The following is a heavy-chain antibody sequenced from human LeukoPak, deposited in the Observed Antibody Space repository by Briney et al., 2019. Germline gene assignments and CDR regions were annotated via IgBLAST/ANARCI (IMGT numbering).Heavy chain of an antibody. CDR1: GGSISSYY. D-gene: IGHD3-10*01. CDR3: ASFSYYGSGPDY. V-gene: IGHV4-59*01. Sequence: SETLSLTCTVSGGSISSYYWSWIRQPPGKGLEWIGYIYYSGSTNYNPSLKSRVTISVDTSKNQFSLKLSSVTAADTAVYYCASFSYYGSGPDYWGQGTLVTVPS. J-gene: IGHJ4*02. CDR2: IYYSGST.